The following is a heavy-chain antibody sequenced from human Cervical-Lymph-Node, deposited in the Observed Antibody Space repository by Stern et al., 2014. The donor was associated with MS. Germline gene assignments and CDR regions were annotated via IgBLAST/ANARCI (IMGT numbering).Heavy chain of an antibody. CDR1: GGSISSYY. J-gene: IGHJ4*02. Sequence: QVQLQESGPGLVKPSETLSLTCTVSGGSISSYYWSWIRQPPGKGLEWIGYIYYSGSTNYNPSLKSRVTISVDTSKNQFSLKLSSVTAADTAVYYCARERRRFPDYFDYWGQGTLVTVSS. CDR2: IYYSGST. V-gene: IGHV4-59*01. D-gene: IGHD1-1*01. CDR3: ARERRRFPDYFDY.